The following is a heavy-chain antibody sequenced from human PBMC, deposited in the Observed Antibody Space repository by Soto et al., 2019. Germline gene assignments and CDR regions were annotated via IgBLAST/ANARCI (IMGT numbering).Heavy chain of an antibody. D-gene: IGHD5-18*01. Sequence: GGSLRLSCAASGFTFSGHTINWVRQAPGKGLEWVSSVSRSSSYIYYADSVKGRFTVSRDDAEKSLYLQMNSLRPEDTALYYCAKDLGAYSFGYFGSDYYGMDVWGQGTTVTVSS. J-gene: IGHJ6*02. CDR2: VSRSSSYI. CDR3: AKDLGAYSFGYFGSDYYGMDV. CDR1: GFTFSGHT. V-gene: IGHV3-21*04.